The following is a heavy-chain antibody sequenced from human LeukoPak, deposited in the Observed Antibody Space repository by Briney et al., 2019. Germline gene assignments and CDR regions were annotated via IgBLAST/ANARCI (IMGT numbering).Heavy chain of an antibody. Sequence: ASVKVSCKASGYTFTGYYMHWVRQAPGQGLEWMGWINPNSGGTNYAQKFQGRVTMTRDTSISTAYMELRSLRSDDTAVYYCARAGKLRSSWFDPWGQGTLVTVSS. V-gene: IGHV1-2*02. CDR3: ARAGKLRSSWFDP. J-gene: IGHJ5*02. CDR2: INPNSGGT. D-gene: IGHD4-17*01. CDR1: GYTFTGYY.